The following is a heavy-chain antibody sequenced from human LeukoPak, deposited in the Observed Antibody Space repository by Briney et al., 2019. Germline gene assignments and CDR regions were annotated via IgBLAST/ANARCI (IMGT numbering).Heavy chain of an antibody. D-gene: IGHD3-10*01. J-gene: IGHJ4*02. CDR2: IYYSGST. Sequence: SETLSLTCTVSGDSLSIYYWSWIRQPPGEGLEGIGYIYYSGSTNYNPSLKSRVTISVDTSKNQYSLKPRSVPAADTAVYYCARDRGDGGWYFDYWGQGTLVTVSS. CDR1: GDSLSIYY. V-gene: IGHV4-59*01. CDR3: ARDRGDGGWYFDY.